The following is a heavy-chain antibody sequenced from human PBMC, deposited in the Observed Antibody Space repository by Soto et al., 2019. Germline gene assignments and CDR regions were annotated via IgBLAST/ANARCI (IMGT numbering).Heavy chain of an antibody. CDR1: GFTFSTYW. V-gene: IGHV3-74*01. D-gene: IGHD3-3*01. Sequence: EVPLVESGGGLVQPGGSRRLSCAASGFTFSTYWMHWVRQAPGKGLEGVSRMSGDGSSINYADSVKGRFTISRDNAKNTLYLEMNSLRAEDTAVYYCARDEPSYDFCIRGLDVWCQGTTVTVSS. CDR3: ARDEPSYDFCIRGLDV. CDR2: MSGDGSSI. J-gene: IGHJ6*02.